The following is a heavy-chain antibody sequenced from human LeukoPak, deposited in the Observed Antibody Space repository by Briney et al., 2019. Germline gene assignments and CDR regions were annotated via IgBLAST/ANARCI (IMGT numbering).Heavy chain of an antibody. CDR1: GYTFTVYY. J-gene: IGHJ4*02. V-gene: IGHV1-2*02. CDR2: ININSGGT. CDR3: ARVKATTNDFDY. Sequence: ASVKVSCKASGYTFTVYYIHWVRQAPGQGLEWMGWININSGGTNYAQKFQGRVTMIRDTSISTAYMELSRLRSDDTAVYYCARVKATTNDFDYWGQGTLVTVSS. D-gene: IGHD5-12*01.